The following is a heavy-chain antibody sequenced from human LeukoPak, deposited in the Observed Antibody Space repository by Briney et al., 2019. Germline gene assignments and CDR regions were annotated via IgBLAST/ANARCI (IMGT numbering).Heavy chain of an antibody. J-gene: IGHJ4*02. CDR2: INPNSGGT. D-gene: IGHD6-13*01. Sequence: ASVKVSCKASGYIFTGYYMHWVRQAPGQGLEWMGWINPNSGGTNYAQKFQGRVTMTRDTSISTAYMELSRLRSDDTAVYYCARVPSRQLVPDYWGQGTLVTVSS. CDR3: ARVPSRQLVPDY. CDR1: GYIFTGYY. V-gene: IGHV1-2*02.